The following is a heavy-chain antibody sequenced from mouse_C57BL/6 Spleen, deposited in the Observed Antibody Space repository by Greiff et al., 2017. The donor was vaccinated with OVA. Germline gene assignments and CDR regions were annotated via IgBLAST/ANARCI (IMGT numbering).Heavy chain of an antibody. CDR1: GYTFTDYE. Sequence: QVHVKQSGAELVRPGASVTLSCKASGYTFTDYEMHWVKQTPVHGLEWIGAIDPETGGTAYNQKFKGKAILTADKSYSTAYVELRSLTSEASAVYYCTRGKYYGSSYVFADWGQGTLVTVSA. CDR2: IDPETGGT. D-gene: IGHD1-1*01. V-gene: IGHV1-15*01. CDR3: TRGKYYGSSYVFAD. J-gene: IGHJ3*01.